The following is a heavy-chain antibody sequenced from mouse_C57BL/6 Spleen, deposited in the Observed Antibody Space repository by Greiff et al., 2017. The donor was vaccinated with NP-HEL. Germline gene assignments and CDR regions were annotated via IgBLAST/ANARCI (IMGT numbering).Heavy chain of an antibody. CDR3: ARRDSYSWFAY. CDR1: GFTFSDYG. J-gene: IGHJ3*01. D-gene: IGHD1-1*01. Sequence: EVKLMESWGGLVKPGGSLKLSCAASGFTFSDYGMHWVRQAPEKGLEWVAYISSGSSTIYYADTVKGRFTISRDNAKNTLFLQMTSLRSEDTAMYYCARRDSYSWFAYWGQGTLVTVSA. CDR2: ISSGSSTI. V-gene: IGHV5-17*01.